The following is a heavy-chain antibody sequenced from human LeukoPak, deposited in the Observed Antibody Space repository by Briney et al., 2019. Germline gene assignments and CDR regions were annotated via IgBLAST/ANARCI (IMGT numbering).Heavy chain of an antibody. Sequence: SETLSLTCAVSGYSISSGYYWGWIRQPPGKGLEWIGRIYHSGSTYYNPSLKSRVTISVDTSKNQFCLKLSSVTAADTAVYYCARAGVVVTAIPQYWGRGTLVTVSS. D-gene: IGHD2-21*02. V-gene: IGHV4-38-2*01. CDR2: IYHSGST. CDR1: GYSISSGYY. J-gene: IGHJ4*02. CDR3: ARAGVVVTAIPQY.